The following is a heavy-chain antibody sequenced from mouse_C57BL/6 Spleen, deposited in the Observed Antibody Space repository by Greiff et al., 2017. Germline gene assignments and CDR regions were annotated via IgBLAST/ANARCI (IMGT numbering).Heavy chain of an antibody. CDR3: ARSEGYGFFAY. CDR1: GYTFTSYW. J-gene: IGHJ3*01. CDR2: IYPSDSET. Sequence: QVQLQQPGAELVRPGSSVKLSCKASGYTFTSYWMEWVKQRPGQGLEWIGNIYPSDSETHYNQKFKDKATLTVDKSSSTAYMQLSSLTSEDSAVYCCARSEGYGFFAYWGQGTLVTVSA. V-gene: IGHV1-61*01. D-gene: IGHD2-10*02.